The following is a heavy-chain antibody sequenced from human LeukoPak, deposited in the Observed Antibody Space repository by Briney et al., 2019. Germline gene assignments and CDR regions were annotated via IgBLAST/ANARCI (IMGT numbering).Heavy chain of an antibody. CDR2: IKQDGSEK. CDR3: ARGVFYCSGGSCPYDY. J-gene: IGHJ4*02. Sequence: HPGGSLRLSCAASGFTFSSYWMSWVRQAPGKGLEWVANIKQDGSEKYYVDSVKGRFTISRDNAKNSLYLQMNSLRAEDTAVYYCARGVFYCSGGSCPYDYWGQGTLVTVSS. D-gene: IGHD2-15*01. CDR1: GFTFSSYW. V-gene: IGHV3-7*01.